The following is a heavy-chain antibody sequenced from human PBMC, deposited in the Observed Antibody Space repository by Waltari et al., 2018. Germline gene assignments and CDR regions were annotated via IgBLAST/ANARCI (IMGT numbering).Heavy chain of an antibody. J-gene: IGHJ5*02. Sequence: QVQLQESGPGLVKPSETLSLTCTVSGGSISSYYWSWIRQPPGKGLEWIGYIYYSASPNYTPSLKSRVTISVDTSKNQFSLKLSSVTAADTAVYYCARHHYDILTGPNWFDPWGQGTLVTVSS. D-gene: IGHD3-9*01. CDR1: GGSISSYY. V-gene: IGHV4-59*08. CDR3: ARHHYDILTGPNWFDP. CDR2: IYYSASP.